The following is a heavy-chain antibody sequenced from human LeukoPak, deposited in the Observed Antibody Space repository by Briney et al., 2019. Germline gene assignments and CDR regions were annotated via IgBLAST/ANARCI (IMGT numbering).Heavy chain of an antibody. CDR1: GFTFSGYA. CDR2: ISSSGSTI. CDR3: ARYSVDTAMVEVYGMDV. V-gene: IGHV3-11*01. J-gene: IGHJ6*02. Sequence: GGSLRLSCAVSGFTFSGYAMSWIRQAPGKGLEWVSYISSSGSTIYYADSVKGRFTISRDNAKNSLYLQMNSLRAEDTAVYYCARYSVDTAMVEVYGMDVWGQGTTVTVSS. D-gene: IGHD5-18*01.